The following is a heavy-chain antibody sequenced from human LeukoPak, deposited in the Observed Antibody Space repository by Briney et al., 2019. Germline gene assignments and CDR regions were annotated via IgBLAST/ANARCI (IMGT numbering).Heavy chain of an antibody. CDR1: GFPLFSYG. V-gene: IGHV3-30*12. Sequence: GGSLRLSCAASGFPLFSYGMHCVRQAPGKGLEWVAVISYDGSNANYADSVKGRFTISRDNSKNTVYLQMNSLRAEDTAVYYCARGCGGDCSSFDFWGQGTLVTVSS. J-gene: IGHJ4*02. CDR2: ISYDGSNA. D-gene: IGHD2-21*02. CDR3: ARGCGGDCSSFDF.